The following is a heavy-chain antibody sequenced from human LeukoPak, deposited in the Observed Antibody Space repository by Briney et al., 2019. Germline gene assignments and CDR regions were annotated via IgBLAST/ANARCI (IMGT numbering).Heavy chain of an antibody. V-gene: IGHV3-13*04. Sequence: GGSLRLSCAASGFTFNTYDMHWVRQVTGKGLQWVPAIRTEGDTYYLDSVKGRFTISRDNAKNALYLQMNSLTAGDTAVYYCARDFRGCMDVWGQGTTVTVSS. CDR2: IRTEGDT. J-gene: IGHJ6*02. CDR3: ARDFRGCMDV. CDR1: GFTFNTYD. D-gene: IGHD3-10*01.